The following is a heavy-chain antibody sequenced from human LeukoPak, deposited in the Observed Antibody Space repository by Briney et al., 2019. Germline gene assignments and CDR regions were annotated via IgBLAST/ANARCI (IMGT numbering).Heavy chain of an antibody. J-gene: IGHJ2*01. CDR3: ARDTQYDFWSGYPLAYWYFDL. Sequence: SQTLSLTCTVSGGSISSGSYYWSWIRQPAGKGLEWIGRIYTSGSTNYNPSLKSRVTISVDTSKNQFSLKLSSVTAADTAVYYCARDTQYDFWSGYPLAYWYFDLWGRGTLVTVSS. CDR1: GGSISSGSYY. D-gene: IGHD3-3*01. CDR2: IYTSGST. V-gene: IGHV4-61*02.